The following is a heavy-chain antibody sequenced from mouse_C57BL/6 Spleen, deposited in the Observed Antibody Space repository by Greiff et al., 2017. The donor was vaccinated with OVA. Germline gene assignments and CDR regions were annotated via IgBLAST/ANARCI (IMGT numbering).Heavy chain of an antibody. CDR3: ASPNCYGSSYVGYFDV. V-gene: IGHV1-82*01. Sequence: QVQLQQSGPELVKPGASVKISCKASGYAFSSSWMNWVKQRPGKGLEWIGRIYPGDGDTNYNGKFKGKATLTADKSSSTAYMQLSSLTSEDSAVYFCASPNCYGSSYVGYFDVWGTGTTVTVSS. D-gene: IGHD1-1*01. CDR2: IYPGDGDT. CDR1: GYAFSSSW. J-gene: IGHJ1*03.